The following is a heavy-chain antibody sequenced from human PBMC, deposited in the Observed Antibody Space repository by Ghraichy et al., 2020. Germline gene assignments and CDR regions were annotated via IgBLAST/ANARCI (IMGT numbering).Heavy chain of an antibody. CDR3: ARRDDYIWGSKDAFDI. D-gene: IGHD3-16*01. CDR2: IYPGDSDT. V-gene: IGHV5-51*01. CDR1: GYSFTSYW. Sequence: GESLNISCKGSGYSFTSYWIGWVRQMPGKGLEWMGIIYPGDSDTRYSPSFQGQVTISADKSISTAYLQWSSLKASDTAMYYCARRDDYIWGSKDAFDIWGQGTMVTVSS. J-gene: IGHJ3*02.